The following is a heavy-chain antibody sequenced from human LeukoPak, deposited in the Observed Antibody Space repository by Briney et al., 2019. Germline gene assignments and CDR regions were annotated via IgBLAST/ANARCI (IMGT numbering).Heavy chain of an antibody. D-gene: IGHD2-21*01. J-gene: IGHJ4*02. CDR3: ARVPSVWRGGRYYFDY. Sequence: GGSLRLSCAASGFTFTSSAMSWVRQAPGKGVEWVSSIGSGGTTYYADSVKGRFAISRDNSKDTVFLQMNSLRAEDTAAYYCARVPSVWRGGRYYFDYWGQGTLVTVSS. CDR2: IGSGGTT. CDR1: GFTFTSSA. V-gene: IGHV3-23*01.